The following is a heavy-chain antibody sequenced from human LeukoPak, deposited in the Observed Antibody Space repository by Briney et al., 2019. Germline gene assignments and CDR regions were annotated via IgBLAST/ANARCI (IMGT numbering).Heavy chain of an antibody. CDR2: IWYDGSNK. V-gene: IGHV3-33*06. CDR3: AKEEEAYCGGDCYSTAGY. Sequence: PGGSLRLSCAASGFTFSSYGMHWVRQAPGKGLEWVAVIWYDGSNKYYADSVKGRFTISRDNSKNTLCLQMKSLTAEDTAVYYCAKEEEAYCGGDCYSTAGYWGQGTLVTVSS. J-gene: IGHJ4*02. D-gene: IGHD2-21*02. CDR1: GFTFSSYG.